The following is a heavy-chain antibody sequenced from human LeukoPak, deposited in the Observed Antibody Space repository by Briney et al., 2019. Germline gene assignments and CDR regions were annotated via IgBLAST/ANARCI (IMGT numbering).Heavy chain of an antibody. D-gene: IGHD3-22*01. CDR1: GFTFSSYW. J-gene: IGHJ2*01. CDR3: ARAPYYYNRSGPQSRYFDL. Sequence: GGSLRLSCAASGFTFSSYWMHWVRQAPGKGLVWVSRINTDGSSTSYADSVKGRFTISRDNAKNTLYLQMNSLRAEDTAVYYCARAPYYYNRSGPQSRYFDLWGRGTLVTVSS. V-gene: IGHV3-74*01. CDR2: INTDGSST.